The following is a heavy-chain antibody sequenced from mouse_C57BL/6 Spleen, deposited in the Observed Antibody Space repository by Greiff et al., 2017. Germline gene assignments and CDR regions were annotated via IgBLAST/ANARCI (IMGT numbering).Heavy chain of an antibody. CDR1: GYTFTSYW. CDR3: ARKEAHYYGSGIVFAY. Sequence: VQLQESGAELAKPGASVKLSCKASGYTFTSYWMHWVKQRPGQGLEWIGYINPSSGYTKYNQKFKDKATLPADKSSSTAYMQLSSLTYEDSAVYYCARKEAHYYGSGIVFAYWGQGTLVTVSA. D-gene: IGHD1-1*01. CDR2: INPSSGYT. J-gene: IGHJ3*01. V-gene: IGHV1-7*01.